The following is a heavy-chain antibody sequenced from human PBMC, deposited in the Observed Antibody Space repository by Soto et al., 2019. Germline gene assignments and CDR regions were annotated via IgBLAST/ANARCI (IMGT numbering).Heavy chain of an antibody. CDR2: INAGNGNT. V-gene: IGHV1-3*01. Sequence: GASVKVSCKASGYTFTSYAMHWVRQAPGQRLEWMGWINAGNGNTKYSQKFQGRVTITRDTSASTAYMELSSLRSEDTAVYYCASTSGYSSSWYSDWFDPWGQGTLVTVSS. CDR1: GYTFTSYA. D-gene: IGHD6-13*01. CDR3: ASTSGYSSSWYSDWFDP. J-gene: IGHJ5*02.